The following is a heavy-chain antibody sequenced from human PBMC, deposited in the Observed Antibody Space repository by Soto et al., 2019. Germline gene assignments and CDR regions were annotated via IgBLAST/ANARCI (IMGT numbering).Heavy chain of an antibody. CDR1: GFTFSSYA. J-gene: IGHJ6*02. Sequence: PGGSLRLSCAASGFTFSSYAMHWVRQAPGKGLEWVAVISYDGSNKYYADSVKGRFTISRDNSKNTLYLQMNSLRAEDTAVYYCARTTGYSSSWFDDYYGMDVWGQGTTVTVSS. D-gene: IGHD6-13*01. V-gene: IGHV3-30-3*01. CDR2: ISYDGSNK. CDR3: ARTTGYSSSWFDDYYGMDV.